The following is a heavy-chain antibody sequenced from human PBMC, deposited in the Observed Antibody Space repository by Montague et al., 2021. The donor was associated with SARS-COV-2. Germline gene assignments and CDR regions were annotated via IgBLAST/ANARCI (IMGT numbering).Heavy chain of an antibody. J-gene: IGHJ5*02. V-gene: IGHV4-59*01. CDR1: GGSTSSYY. D-gene: IGHD2-2*02. Sequence: SETLSLTCTVSGGSTSSYYWSWIRQPPGKGLEWIGYIYYSGSTNYNPSLKSRVTISVDTSKNQFSLKLSSVTAADTAVYYCARESSYSRCSSTSCYTSVWFDPWGQGTLVTVSS. CDR3: ARESSYSRCSSTSCYTSVWFDP. CDR2: IYYSGST.